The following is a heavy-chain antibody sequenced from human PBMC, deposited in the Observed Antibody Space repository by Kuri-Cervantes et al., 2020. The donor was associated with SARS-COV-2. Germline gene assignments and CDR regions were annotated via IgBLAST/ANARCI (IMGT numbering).Heavy chain of an antibody. CDR1: GYTPTELS. J-gene: IGHJ5*02. CDR2: FDPEDGER. CDR3: ATGPPVDTATWFDP. D-gene: IGHD5-18*01. Sequence: ASVKVSCQVSGYTPTELSMHWVRQAPGKGLEWMGGFDPEDGERIYAQKFQGRVTMTEDTSTDTAYMELSSLRSEDTAVYYCATGPPVDTATWFDPWGQGTLVTVSS. V-gene: IGHV1-24*01.